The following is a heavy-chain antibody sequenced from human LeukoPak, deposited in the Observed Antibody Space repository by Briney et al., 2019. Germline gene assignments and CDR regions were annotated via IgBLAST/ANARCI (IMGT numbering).Heavy chain of an antibody. J-gene: IGHJ4*02. Sequence: XASGFTFSXXXXXWVRQAPGXXXXWVGVISYDGSNKYYADSVKGRFTISRDNSKNTLYLQMNSLKTEDTAVYYCTTDGVGAPFEYWGQGTLVTVSS. CDR3: TTDGVGAPFEY. CDR2: ISYDGSNK. V-gene: IGHV3-30*07. CDR1: GFTFSXXX. D-gene: IGHD1-26*01.